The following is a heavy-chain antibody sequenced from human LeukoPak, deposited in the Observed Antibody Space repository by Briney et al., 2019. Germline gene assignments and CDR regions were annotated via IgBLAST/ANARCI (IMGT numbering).Heavy chain of an antibody. CDR1: GFTFNSYA. J-gene: IGHJ4*02. CDR2: ISANGAKT. CDR3: AKGWSVTMVMAAPGD. Sequence: GGSLRLSCAASGFTFNSYAMSWVRLAPGKGLEWVSGISANGAKTYYADSVKGRFTISRDNSKNTQSLQMNSLRAEDTALYYCAKGWSVTMVMAAPGDWGQGALVTVSS. V-gene: IGHV3-23*01. D-gene: IGHD3-10*01.